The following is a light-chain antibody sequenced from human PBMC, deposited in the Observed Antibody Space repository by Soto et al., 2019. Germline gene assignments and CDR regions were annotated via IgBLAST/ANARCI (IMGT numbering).Light chain of an antibody. V-gene: IGKV3-15*01. CDR1: QSVSTN. J-gene: IGKJ1*01. CDR3: QKYNDWPKT. CDR2: GAS. Sequence: EVVLTQSPGTLSLSPGERATLSCRASQSVSTNLAWYQQIPGQAPRLLIYGASTRATGIPARFSGSGSGTEFTLAISSLQSEDFAVYYCQKYNDWPKTFGLGPKVDIK.